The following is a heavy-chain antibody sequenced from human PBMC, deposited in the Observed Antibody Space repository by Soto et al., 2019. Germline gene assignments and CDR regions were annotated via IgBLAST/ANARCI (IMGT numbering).Heavy chain of an antibody. CDR2: INPNTGGT. J-gene: IGHJ5*02. CDR1: GYTFTDCY. Sequence: ASVKVSCKASGYTFTDCYIHWVRQAPGQGLEWMGYINPNTGGTNYLQKFRGRVTMTRDTSISAAYMELSGLRSDDTAVYYCARGAGMATIISGSWFDPWGQGTLVTVSS. CDR3: ARGAGMATIISGSWFDP. D-gene: IGHD5-12*01. V-gene: IGHV1-2*02.